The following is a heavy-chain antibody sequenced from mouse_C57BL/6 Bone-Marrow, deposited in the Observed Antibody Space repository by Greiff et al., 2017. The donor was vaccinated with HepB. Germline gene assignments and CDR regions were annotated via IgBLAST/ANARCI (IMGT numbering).Heavy chain of an antibody. V-gene: IGHV5-9-1*02. CDR2: ISSGGDYI. Sequence: EVQLQQSGEGLVKPGGSLKLSCAASGFTFSSYAMSWVRQTPEKRLEWVAYISSGGDYIYYADTVKGRFTISRDNARNTLYLQMSSLKSEDTAMYYCTRGYYYGSRGAMDYWGQGTSVTVSS. CDR3: TRGYYYGSRGAMDY. CDR1: GFTFSSYA. D-gene: IGHD1-1*01. J-gene: IGHJ4*01.